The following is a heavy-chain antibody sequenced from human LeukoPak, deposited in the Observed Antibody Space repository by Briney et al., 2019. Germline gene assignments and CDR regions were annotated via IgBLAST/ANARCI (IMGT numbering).Heavy chain of an antibody. D-gene: IGHD3-22*01. CDR1: GSTVNSNF. J-gene: IGHJ4*02. Sequence: GGSLRLSCAVSGSTVNSNFMNWVRQAPGKGLEWVSVTFSGGSTYYADSVKGRFTISRDNSKNTLYLQMNSLRAEDTAVYYCASANSCYSYADYWGEGALVTVSS. CDR3: ASANSCYSYADY. V-gene: IGHV3-53*01. CDR2: TFSGGST.